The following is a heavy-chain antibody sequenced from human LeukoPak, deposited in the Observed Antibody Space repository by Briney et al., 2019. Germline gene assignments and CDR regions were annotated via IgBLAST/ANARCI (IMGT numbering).Heavy chain of an antibody. J-gene: IGHJ4*02. CDR1: GGSISSGGYY. D-gene: IGHD3-22*01. CDR3: ARDRSYYYDSSGYRGPYYFDY. V-gene: IGHV4-31*03. CDR2: IYYSGST. Sequence: TLSLTCTVSGGSISSGGYYWSWIRQHPGKGLEWIGYIYYSGSTYYNPSLKSRVTISVDTSKNQFSLKLSSVTAADTAVYYCARDRSYYYDSSGYRGPYYFDYWGQGTLVTASS.